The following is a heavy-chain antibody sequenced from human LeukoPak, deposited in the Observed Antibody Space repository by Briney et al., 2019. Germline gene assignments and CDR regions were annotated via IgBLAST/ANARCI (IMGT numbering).Heavy chain of an antibody. D-gene: IGHD3-22*01. V-gene: IGHV3-23*01. CDR2: ISGSGGST. CDR1: GFTFSNYA. CDR3: AKVDYYDSSGYSDY. Sequence: GGSLRLSCAASGFTFSNYAMSWVRQAPGKGLEWVSAISGSGGSTYYADSVKGRFTISRDNSKNTLYLQMNSLRAEDTAVYYCAKVDYYDSSGYSDYWGQGTLVTVSS. J-gene: IGHJ4*02.